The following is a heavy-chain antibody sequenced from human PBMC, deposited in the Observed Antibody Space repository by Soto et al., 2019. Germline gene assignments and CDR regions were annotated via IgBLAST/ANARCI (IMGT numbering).Heavy chain of an antibody. CDR1: GGRGSRNTVA. J-gene: IGHJ5*02. CDR2: TYYRSKWYN. D-gene: IGHD5-12*01. V-gene: IGHV6-1*01. Sequence: SLTGRASGGRGSRNTVASESFKQSPSRGLEWLGRTYYRSKWYNDYAVSVKSRITINPDTSKNQFSLQLNSVTPEDTAVYYCARDSGYDSLIDPWGQGTLVTVSS. CDR3: ARDSGYDSLIDP.